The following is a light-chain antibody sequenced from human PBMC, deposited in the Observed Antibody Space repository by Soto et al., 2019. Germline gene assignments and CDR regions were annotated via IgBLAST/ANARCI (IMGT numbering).Light chain of an antibody. CDR2: DVS. CDR3: SSYTSSTTEV. J-gene: IGLJ1*01. Sequence: QSVLTQPASVSGSPGQSIAISCTRTSSDVGGYNYVSWYQQHPGKAPKLMIYDVSSRPSGVSNRFSGSKSGNTASLTISGLQAGDEADYYCSSYTSSTTEVFGTGTKLTVL. V-gene: IGLV2-14*03. CDR1: SSDVGGYNY.